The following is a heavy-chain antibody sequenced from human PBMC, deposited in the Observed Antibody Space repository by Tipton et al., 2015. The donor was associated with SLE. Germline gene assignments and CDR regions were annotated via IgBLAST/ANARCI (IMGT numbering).Heavy chain of an antibody. Sequence: LVKPSETLSLTCTVSGGSISRYYWTWIRQPPGKGLEWIGDILYSGSTKYNPSLKSRVTISVDTSKNQFSLKLSSVTAADTAVYYCARDVAVAGSRDYWGQGTLVTVSS. V-gene: IGHV4-59*01. J-gene: IGHJ4*02. CDR2: ILYSGST. D-gene: IGHD6-19*01. CDR3: ARDVAVAGSRDY. CDR1: GGSISRYY.